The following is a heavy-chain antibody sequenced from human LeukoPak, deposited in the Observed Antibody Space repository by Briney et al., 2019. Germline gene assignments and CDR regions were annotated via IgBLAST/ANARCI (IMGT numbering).Heavy chain of an antibody. D-gene: IGHD1-26*01. CDR1: GFTFSDYY. CDR3: ASPEWELLRRDY. CDR2: ISSSSSYI. Sequence: PGGSLRLSCAASGFTFSDYYMSWIRQAPGKGLEWVSYISSSSSYIYYADSVKGRFTISRDNAKNSLYLQMNSLRAEDTAVYYCASPEWELLRRDYWGQGTLVTVSS. J-gene: IGHJ4*02. V-gene: IGHV3-11*06.